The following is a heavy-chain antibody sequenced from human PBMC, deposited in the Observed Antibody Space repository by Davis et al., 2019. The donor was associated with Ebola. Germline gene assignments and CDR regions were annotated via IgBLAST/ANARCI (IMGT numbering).Heavy chain of an antibody. Sequence: SGPTLVKPTQTLTLTCTFSGFSLSTSGVGVGWIRQPPGKALEWLALIYWDDDKRYSPSLKSRLAITKDTSKNQVVLTMTNVDPVDTATYFCAHTTHRESYKVYRFHYWGQGILVTVSS. J-gene: IGHJ4*02. CDR3: AHTTHRESYKVYRFHY. CDR2: IYWDDDK. D-gene: IGHD5-24*01. CDR1: GFSLSTSGVG. V-gene: IGHV2-5*02.